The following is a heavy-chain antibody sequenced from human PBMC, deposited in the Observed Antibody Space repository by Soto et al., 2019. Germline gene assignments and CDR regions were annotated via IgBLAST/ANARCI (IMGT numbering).Heavy chain of an antibody. CDR1: GFTFSSYS. CDR2: ISSSSSYI. Sequence: PGGSVRLSCAASGFTFSSYSMNWVRQAPGKGLEWVSSISSSSSYIYYADSVKGRFTISRDNAKNSLYLQMNSLRAEDTAVYYCAREIMITFGGVPWFNPWGQGTLVTVSS. V-gene: IGHV3-21*01. D-gene: IGHD3-16*01. CDR3: AREIMITFGGVPWFNP. J-gene: IGHJ5*02.